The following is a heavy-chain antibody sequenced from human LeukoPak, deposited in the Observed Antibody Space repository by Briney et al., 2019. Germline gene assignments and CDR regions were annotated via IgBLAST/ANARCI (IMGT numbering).Heavy chain of an antibody. D-gene: IGHD4-17*01. Sequence: SETLSLTCTVSGGSISSSSYYWGWIRQPPGKGLEWIGSIYYSGSTYYNPSLKSRVTISVDTSKNQFSLKLSSVTAADTAVYYCAKGTTVTAYSGSDYWGQGTLVTVSS. J-gene: IGHJ4*02. V-gene: IGHV4-39*07. CDR3: AKGTTVTAYSGSDY. CDR1: GGSISSSSYY. CDR2: IYYSGST.